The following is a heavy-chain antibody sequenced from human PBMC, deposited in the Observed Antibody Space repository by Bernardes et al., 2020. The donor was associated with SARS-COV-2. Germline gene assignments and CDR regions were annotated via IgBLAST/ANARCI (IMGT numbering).Heavy chain of an antibody. Sequence: GSLRLPCAASGFDFTSNGTSWVCQAPGKGLEWVSSSGGDGATHYADSVRGRFSISRDTSKNTLLLQMNSLRVEDTAIYYCAKDLFWWSAADFWGQGALVTVSS. CDR2: SGGDGAT. CDR3: AKDLFWWSAADF. J-gene: IGHJ4*02. V-gene: IGHV3-23*01. D-gene: IGHD2-21*01. CDR1: GFDFTSNG.